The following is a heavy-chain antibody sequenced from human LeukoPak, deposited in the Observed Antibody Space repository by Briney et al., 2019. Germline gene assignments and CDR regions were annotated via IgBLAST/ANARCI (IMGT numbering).Heavy chain of an antibody. CDR1: GFTFSNYG. D-gene: IGHD6-19*01. CDR2: IWYDGSNK. CDR3: AKAGSSGWYKVLIDY. V-gene: IGHV3-33*06. Sequence: PGGSLRLSCAASGFTFSNYGMHWVRQAPGKGLEWVAVIWYDGSNKYYADSVKGRFTISRDNSKNTLYLQMNSLRAEDTAVYYCAKAGSSGWYKVLIDYWGQGTLVTVSS. J-gene: IGHJ4*02.